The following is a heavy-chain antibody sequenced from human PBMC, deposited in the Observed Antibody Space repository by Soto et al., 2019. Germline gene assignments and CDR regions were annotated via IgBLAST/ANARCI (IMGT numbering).Heavy chain of an antibody. CDR2: IIPIFGTA. Sequence: QVQLVQSGAEVKKPGSSVKISCKASGGTFSSYAISWVRQAPGQGLEWMGGIIPIFGTATYAQKFQGRVTITADESTSTAYMELSSRRSEATAVYYCARSRVTYYYARSAFEIWCQGTMVTVSS. V-gene: IGHV1-69*01. D-gene: IGHD3-22*01. J-gene: IGHJ3*02. CDR1: GGTFSSYA. CDR3: ARSRVTYYYARSAFEI.